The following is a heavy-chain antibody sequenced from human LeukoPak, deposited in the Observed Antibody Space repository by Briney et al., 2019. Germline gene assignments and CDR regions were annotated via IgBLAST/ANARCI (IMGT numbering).Heavy chain of an antibody. CDR2: IYHSGST. Sequence: SETLSLTCTVSGGSIRSGGYYCTWIRQHPGKGLEWIGYIYHSGSTNYNPSLKSRVTISVDTSKNQFSLKLSSVTAADTAVYYCARSKYYYGPYYFDYWGQGTLVTVSS. CDR3: ARSKYYYGPYYFDY. CDR1: GGSIRSGGYY. J-gene: IGHJ4*02. V-gene: IGHV4-31*03. D-gene: IGHD3-10*01.